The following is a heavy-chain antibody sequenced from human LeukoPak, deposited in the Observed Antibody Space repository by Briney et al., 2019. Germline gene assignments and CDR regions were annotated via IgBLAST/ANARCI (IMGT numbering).Heavy chain of an antibody. Sequence: GGSLRLSCAASGFTFSSYSMNWVRQAPGKGLEWVSSISSSSSYIYYADSVKGRFTISRDNAKNSLYLQMNSLRAEDTAVYYCARDPVAAAGAPYYFDYWGQGTLVTVSS. CDR2: ISSSSSYI. V-gene: IGHV3-21*01. CDR1: GFTFSSYS. D-gene: IGHD6-13*01. CDR3: ARDPVAAAGAPYYFDY. J-gene: IGHJ4*02.